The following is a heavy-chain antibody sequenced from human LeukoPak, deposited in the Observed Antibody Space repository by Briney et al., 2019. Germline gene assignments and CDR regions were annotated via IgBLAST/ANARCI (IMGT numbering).Heavy chain of an antibody. D-gene: IGHD3-3*01. CDR3: ARARVYEAYDFWSGYFGANWFDP. J-gene: IGHJ5*02. CDR2: ISAYNGNT. Sequence: ASVKVSCKASGYTFTSYGISWVRQAPGQGLEWMGWISAYNGNTNYAQKLQGRVTMTTDTSTSTAYMELRSLRSDDTAVYYCARARVYEAYDFWSGYFGANWFDPWGQGTLVTVSS. CDR1: GYTFTSYG. V-gene: IGHV1-18*01.